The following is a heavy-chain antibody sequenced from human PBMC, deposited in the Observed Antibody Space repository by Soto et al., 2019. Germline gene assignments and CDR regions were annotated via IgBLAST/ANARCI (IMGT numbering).Heavy chain of an antibody. V-gene: IGHV3-33*01. D-gene: IGHD3-22*01. J-gene: IGHJ4*02. CDR1: GFTFSSYG. CDR3: ARTAYYHDSSGYYFDC. Sequence: QRLSCAASGFTFSSYGMHWVRQAPGKGLEWVVVIWYDGRNTYYADSVKGRFTISRDNSKNTLYLQMNSLRAEDTAVYYCARTAYYHDSSGYYFDCWGQGTLVTVSS. CDR2: IWYDGRNT.